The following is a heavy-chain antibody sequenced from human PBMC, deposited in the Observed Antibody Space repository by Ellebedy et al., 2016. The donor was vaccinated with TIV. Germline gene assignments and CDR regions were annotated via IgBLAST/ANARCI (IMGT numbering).Heavy chain of an antibody. CDR3: ARAGGGSSWYFPSPDS. Sequence: SVKVSCXASGDTFSSNAISWVRQAPGQGLEWMGGIIPIFGTANYAQKFQGRVTITADKSTSTAYMELSSLRSEDTAVYYCARAGGGSSWYFPSPDSWGQGTLVAVSS. CDR1: GDTFSSNA. V-gene: IGHV1-69*06. D-gene: IGHD6-13*01. J-gene: IGHJ4*02. CDR2: IIPIFGTA.